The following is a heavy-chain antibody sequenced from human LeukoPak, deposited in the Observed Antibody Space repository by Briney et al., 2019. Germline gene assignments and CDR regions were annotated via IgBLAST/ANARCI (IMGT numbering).Heavy chain of an antibody. D-gene: IGHD6-19*01. Sequence: GGSLRLSCVTTGFTFICYCMNGVRQAPGKGLEWVSYISSGSTTIYYADSVKGRFTISRDNAKNSLYLQMNSLRAEDTAVHYCARDGEHWLVRVYKLFYRGQRTLVTVSS. CDR1: GFTFICYC. J-gene: IGHJ4*02. V-gene: IGHV3-48*01. CDR3: ARDGEHWLVRVYKLFY. CDR2: ISSGSTTI.